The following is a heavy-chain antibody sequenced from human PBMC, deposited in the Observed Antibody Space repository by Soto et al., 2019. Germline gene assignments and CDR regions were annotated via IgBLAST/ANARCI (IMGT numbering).Heavy chain of an antibody. J-gene: IGHJ4*02. D-gene: IGHD6-13*01. CDR3: ARWGIAAAGADY. V-gene: IGHV4-61*01. CDR1: GGSVSSGSYY. Sequence: SETLSLTSTVSGGSVSSGSYYWSWIRQPPGKGLEWIGYIYYSGSTNYNPSLKSRVTISVDTSKNQFSLKLSSVTAADTAVYYCARWGIAAAGADYWSQGTLVTVSS. CDR2: IYYSGST.